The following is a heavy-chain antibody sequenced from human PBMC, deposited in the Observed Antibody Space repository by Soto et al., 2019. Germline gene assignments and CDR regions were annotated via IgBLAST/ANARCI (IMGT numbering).Heavy chain of an antibody. CDR3: ARSGAVPGAHMDY. J-gene: IGHJ4*02. D-gene: IGHD6-19*01. CDR2: VYYTGST. CDR1: GGSISGSY. Sequence: PSETLSLTCSVSGGSISGSYWSWIRQSPGKGLEWLGYVYYTGSTNYSPSLRSRVSISVDTSKNEFSLRLSSVTAADTAVYFCARSGAVPGAHMDYWGQGTQVTASS. V-gene: IGHV4-59*01.